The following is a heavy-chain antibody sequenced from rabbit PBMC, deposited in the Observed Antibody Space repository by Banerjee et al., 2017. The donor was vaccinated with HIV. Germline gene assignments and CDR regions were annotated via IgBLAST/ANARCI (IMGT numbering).Heavy chain of an antibody. CDR3: ASGCVGCNYACNL. Sequence: QSLEESGGDLVKPWASLTLTCTASGIDFSSYYYMCWVRQAPGKGLEWIECIYTSSGSTCWASWAKGLSTSTNTTSATLQLKMPSVAAADTSFYFCASGCVGCNYACNLWGPGTLVTVS. V-gene: IGHV1S40*01. CDR1: GIDFSSYYY. D-gene: IGHD6-1*01. J-gene: IGHJ4*01. CDR2: IYTSSGST.